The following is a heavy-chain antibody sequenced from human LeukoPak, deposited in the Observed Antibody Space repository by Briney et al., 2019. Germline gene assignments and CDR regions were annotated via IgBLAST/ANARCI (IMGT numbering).Heavy chain of an antibody. J-gene: IGHJ6*03. CDR1: GGSISSYY. Sequence: PSETLSLTCTVSGGSISSYYWSWIRQPPGKGLEWIGYIYYSGSTNYNPSLKSRVTISVDTSKNQFSLKLSSVTAADTAVYYCARGTVPAAIYYYYHYMDVWGKGTTVTVSS. V-gene: IGHV4-59*01. CDR2: IYYSGST. CDR3: ARGTVPAAIYYYYHYMDV. D-gene: IGHD2-2*02.